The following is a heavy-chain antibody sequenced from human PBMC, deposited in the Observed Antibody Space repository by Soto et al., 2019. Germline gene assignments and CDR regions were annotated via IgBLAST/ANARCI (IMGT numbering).Heavy chain of an antibody. CDR3: ARVQNHVWSGYLHNYYYYGMDV. CDR2: IIPIFGTA. V-gene: IGHV1-69*13. CDR1: GGTFSSYA. D-gene: IGHD3-3*02. Sequence: SVKVSCKASGGTFSSYAISWVRQAPGQGLEWMGGIIPIFGTANYAQKFQGRVTITADESTSTAYMELSSLRSEDTAVYYCARVQNHVWSGYLHNYYYYGMDVWGQGTTVTVSS. J-gene: IGHJ6*02.